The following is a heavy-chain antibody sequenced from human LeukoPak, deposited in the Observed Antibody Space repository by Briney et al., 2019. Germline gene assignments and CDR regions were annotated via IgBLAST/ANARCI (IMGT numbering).Heavy chain of an antibody. CDR2: ISASGDT. J-gene: IGHJ4*02. CDR3: ATLGLATTV. V-gene: IGHV4-4*09. Sequence: SETLSLTCTVSGDAISRYYWSWIRQPPGAGLVWIGYISASGDTNYNPSLKSRVTLSIDTSKSQVSLRLNSVTAADTAVYYCATLGLATTVWGQGTLVTVSS. CDR1: GDAISRYY. D-gene: IGHD5-12*01.